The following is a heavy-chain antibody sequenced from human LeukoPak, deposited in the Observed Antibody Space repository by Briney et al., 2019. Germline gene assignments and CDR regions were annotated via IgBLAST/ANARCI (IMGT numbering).Heavy chain of an antibody. CDR3: ARGFRYYYDSSGPFFDL. CDR1: GGSFSGYY. V-gene: IGHV4-34*01. CDR2: INHSGST. J-gene: IGHJ2*01. D-gene: IGHD3-22*01. Sequence: SETLSLTCAVYGGSFSGYYWSWVRQPPGKGLEWIGEINHSGSTNYNPSLKSRVTISVDTSKNQFSLKLSSVTAADTAVYYCARGFRYYYDSSGPFFDLWGRGTLVTVSS.